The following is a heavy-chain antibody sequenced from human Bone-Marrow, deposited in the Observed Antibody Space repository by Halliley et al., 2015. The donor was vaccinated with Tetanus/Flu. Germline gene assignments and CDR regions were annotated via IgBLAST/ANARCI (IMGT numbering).Heavy chain of an antibody. CDR3: LTGTFVY. Sequence: PGKGLEWVSFISSSGSTISYADSVRGRFTISRDNAKNSLYLQMNSLRDDDTAVYYCLTGTFVYWGQGALVTVSS. D-gene: IGHD2-8*02. CDR2: ISSSGSTI. J-gene: IGHJ4*02. V-gene: IGHV3-48*02.